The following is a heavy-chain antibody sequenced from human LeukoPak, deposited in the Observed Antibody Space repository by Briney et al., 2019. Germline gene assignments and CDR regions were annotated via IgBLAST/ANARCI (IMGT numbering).Heavy chain of an antibody. D-gene: IGHD4-17*01. CDR3: ARANGDQRSNAFDI. CDR2: INPNSGGT. V-gene: IGHV1-2*06. J-gene: IGHJ3*02. CDR1: GYTFIAYF. Sequence: ASVKVSCKASGYTFIAYFIHWVRQAPGPGLEWMGRINPNSGGTNYAQKFQGRVTMTRDTSISTAYMELSRLRSDDTAVYYCARANGDQRSNAFDIWGQGTMVTVSS.